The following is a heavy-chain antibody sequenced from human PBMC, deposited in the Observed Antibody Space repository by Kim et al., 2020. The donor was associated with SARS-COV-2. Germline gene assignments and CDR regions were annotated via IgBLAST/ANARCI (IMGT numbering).Heavy chain of an antibody. V-gene: IGHV3-72*01. Sequence: GGSLRLSCAASGLTFSDNFLDWVRQAPGKGLEWVGRSRNKANSYTTEYAASVKDRFTISRDDSKNSLYLQMNRLKIEDTAVYYCARDISGIYKYGESAFDIWGQGATVTVSS. J-gene: IGHJ3*02. CDR2: SRNKANSYTT. D-gene: IGHD5-18*01. CDR1: GLTFSDNF. CDR3: ARDISGIYKYGESAFDI.